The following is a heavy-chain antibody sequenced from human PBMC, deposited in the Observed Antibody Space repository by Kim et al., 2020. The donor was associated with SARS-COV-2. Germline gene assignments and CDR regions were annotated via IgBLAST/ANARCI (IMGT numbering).Heavy chain of an antibody. CDR3: ARGRDWAAADTVAVFVIYW. Sequence: SVKVSCKASGGAFNTHFITWLRQAPGHGLQWMGGILPMIGKTFYAQSFQDRVAITADESTGEVYMELTSLRSEGTAVNYCARGRDWAAADTVAVFVIYW. CDR1: GGAFNTHF. D-gene: IGHD6-13*01. J-gene: IGHJ2*01. CDR2: ILPMIGKT. V-gene: IGHV1-69*13.